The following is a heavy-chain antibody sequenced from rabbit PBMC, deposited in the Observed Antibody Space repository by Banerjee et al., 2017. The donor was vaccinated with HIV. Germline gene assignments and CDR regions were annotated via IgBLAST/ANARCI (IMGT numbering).Heavy chain of an antibody. V-gene: IGHV1S45*01. CDR3: ARETAAYAGDIYTTGGNL. D-gene: IGHD4-2*01. J-gene: IGHJ4*01. CDR1: GFTLSSYY. Sequence: QEQLVESGGGLVKPEGSLTLTCTASGFTLSSYYMCWVRQAPGKGLEWIACIAAGSSGRTYYASWAKGRFTISKTSSTTVTLQMTSLTAADTATYFCARETAAYAGDIYTTGGNLWGPGTLVTVS. CDR2: IAAGSSGRT.